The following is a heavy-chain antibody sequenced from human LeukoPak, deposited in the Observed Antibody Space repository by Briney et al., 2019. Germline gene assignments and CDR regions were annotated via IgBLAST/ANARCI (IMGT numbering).Heavy chain of an antibody. CDR1: GFTFSSYS. CDR2: VSSDGSDK. D-gene: IGHD2-8*01. Sequence: GGSLRLSCAASGFTFSSYSMDWVRQAPGKGLEWGAVVSSDGSDKYYAESVKGRFTISRDNSKNTLYLQMNSLRAEDTAVYYCARDPGYCTNGVCYRGSFDYWGQGTLVTVSS. J-gene: IGHJ4*02. V-gene: IGHV3-30*04. CDR3: ARDPGYCTNGVCYRGSFDY.